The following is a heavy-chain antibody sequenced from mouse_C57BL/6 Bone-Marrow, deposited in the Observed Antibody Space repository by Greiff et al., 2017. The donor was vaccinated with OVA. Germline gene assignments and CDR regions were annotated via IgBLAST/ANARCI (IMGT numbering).Heavy chain of an antibody. V-gene: IGHV1-72*01. CDR1: GYTFTSYW. CDR3: ARKGGYGSSDWYFDV. Sequence: QVQLQQPGAELVKPGASVKLSCKASGYTFTSYWMHWVKQRPGRGLEWIGRIDPNSGGTKYNEKFKSKATLTVDKPSSPAYMQLSSLTSEDSAVYYCARKGGYGSSDWYFDVWGTGTTVTVSS. J-gene: IGHJ1*03. D-gene: IGHD1-1*01. CDR2: IDPNSGGT.